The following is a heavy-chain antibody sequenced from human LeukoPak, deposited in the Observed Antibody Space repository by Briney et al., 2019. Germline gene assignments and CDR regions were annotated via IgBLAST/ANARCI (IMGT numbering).Heavy chain of an antibody. CDR1: GGSISSYY. CDR3: ARGELVAADYYYMDV. J-gene: IGHJ6*03. Sequence: SATLSLTCTVSGGSISSYYWSWIRQPAGKGLEWIGRIYTSGSTNYNPSLKSRVTMSVDTSKNQFSLKLSSVTAADTAVYYCARGELVAADYYYMDVWGKGTTVTVSS. V-gene: IGHV4-4*07. CDR2: IYTSGST. D-gene: IGHD6-13*01.